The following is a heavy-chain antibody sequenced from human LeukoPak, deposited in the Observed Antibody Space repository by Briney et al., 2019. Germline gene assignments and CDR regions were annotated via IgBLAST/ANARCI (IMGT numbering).Heavy chain of an antibody. CDR2: INPSGGST. D-gene: IGHD1-26*01. J-gene: IGHJ4*02. V-gene: IGHV1-46*01. Sequence: ASVKVSCKASGYTFTSYYMHWVRQAPGQGLEWMGIINPSGGSTSYAQKFQGRVTMTRDTSTSTVYMELSRLRSDDTAVYYCARGIVGATPVDYWGQGTLVAVSS. CDR3: ARGIVGATPVDY. CDR1: GYTFTSYY.